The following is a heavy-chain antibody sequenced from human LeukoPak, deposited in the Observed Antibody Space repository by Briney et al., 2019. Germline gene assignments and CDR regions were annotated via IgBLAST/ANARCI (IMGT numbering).Heavy chain of an antibody. CDR2: INSDGGST. CDR1: GFTFSSYW. CDR3: ARGSGSSGDAFDI. J-gene: IGHJ3*02. V-gene: IGHV3-74*01. D-gene: IGHD3-22*01. Sequence: GGSLRLSCAASGFTFSSYWMHWVRQAPGKGLVWVSRINSDGGSTSYADSVKGRFTISRDNAKNTLYLQMNSLRAEDTAVYYCARGSGSSGDAFDIWGQGTMVTVSS.